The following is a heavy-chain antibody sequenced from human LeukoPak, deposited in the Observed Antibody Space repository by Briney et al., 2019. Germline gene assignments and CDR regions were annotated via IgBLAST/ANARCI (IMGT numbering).Heavy chain of an antibody. J-gene: IGHJ6*02. D-gene: IGHD3-10*01. CDR1: GGSFSGYY. CDR2: INHSGST. V-gene: IGHV4-34*01. Sequence: SETLSLTCAVYGGSFSGYYWSWVRQPPGKGLEWIGEINHSGSTNYNPSLKSRVTISVDTSKSQFSLKLSSVTAADTDVYYWARGNGSGSYRPYCYYGMDVWGQGTTVTVSS. CDR3: ARGNGSGSYRPYCYYGMDV.